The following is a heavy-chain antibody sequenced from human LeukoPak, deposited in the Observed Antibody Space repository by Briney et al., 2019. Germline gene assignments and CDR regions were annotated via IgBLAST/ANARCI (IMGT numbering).Heavy chain of an antibody. J-gene: IGHJ4*02. CDR1: GGSISSGGYS. Sequence: PSETLSLTCAVSGGSISSGGYSWSWIRQPPGKGLEWIGYIYLTGTNYYNPSLKSRVSISADRSKNHFSLKLTSMTAADTAVYYCARDSGGDLDYWGQGTLVTVSS. CDR3: ARDSGGDLDY. V-gene: IGHV4-30-2*01. CDR2: IYLTGTN. D-gene: IGHD2-21*02.